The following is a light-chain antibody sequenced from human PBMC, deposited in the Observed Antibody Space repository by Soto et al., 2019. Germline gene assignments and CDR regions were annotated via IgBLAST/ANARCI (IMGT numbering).Light chain of an antibody. J-gene: IGKJ4*01. CDR1: QSISSY. Sequence: DIQMTQSPSSLSASVGDRVTITCRASQSISSYLNWFQQKTGKAPKLLIYAASNLQSGFPSRFSGSGSGTDFTLTIISLQPEDFATYYCQQSSSTPLAFGGGTKVEI. CDR2: AAS. CDR3: QQSSSTPLA. V-gene: IGKV1-39*01.